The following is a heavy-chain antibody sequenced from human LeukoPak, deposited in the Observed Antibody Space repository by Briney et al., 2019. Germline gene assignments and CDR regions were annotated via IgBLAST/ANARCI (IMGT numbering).Heavy chain of an antibody. CDR3: ARAGYSRTGTMYYYYGMDV. J-gene: IGHJ6*02. D-gene: IGHD1-1*01. Sequence: GGSLRLSCAASGFTFSSYEMNWVRQAPGKGLEWGSYIGSSGRAIYYADSVKGRFTISRDNAKTSLYLPMNSLRAEDTAVYYCARAGYSRTGTMYYYYGMDVWGQGTTVTVSS. V-gene: IGHV3-48*03. CDR1: GFTFSSYE. CDR2: IGSSGRAI.